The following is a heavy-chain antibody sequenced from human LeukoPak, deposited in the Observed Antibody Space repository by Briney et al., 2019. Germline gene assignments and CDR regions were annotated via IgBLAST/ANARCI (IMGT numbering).Heavy chain of an antibody. D-gene: IGHD3-22*01. Sequence: EASVKVSCKASGYTFTSYGISWVRQAPGQGLEWMGWISAYNGNTNYAQKLQGRVTMTTDTSTSTAYMELRSLRSDDTAVYYCARDVYYYDSSGYLDYWGQGTLVTVFS. J-gene: IGHJ4*02. CDR2: ISAYNGNT. V-gene: IGHV1-18*01. CDR3: ARDVYYYDSSGYLDY. CDR1: GYTFTSYG.